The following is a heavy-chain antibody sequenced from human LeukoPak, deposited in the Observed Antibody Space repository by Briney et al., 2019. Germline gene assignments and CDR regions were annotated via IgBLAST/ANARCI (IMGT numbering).Heavy chain of an antibody. CDR1: GFTFSSYA. CDR2: ISYDGSNK. J-gene: IGHJ4*02. V-gene: IGHV3-30*07. CDR3: AKDRILDY. Sequence: GRSLRLSCAASGFTFSSYAMHWVRQAPGKGLEWVAVISYDGSNKYCADSVKGRFTISRDNSKNTLYLQMNSLRAEDTAVYYCAKDRILDYWGQGTLVTVSS.